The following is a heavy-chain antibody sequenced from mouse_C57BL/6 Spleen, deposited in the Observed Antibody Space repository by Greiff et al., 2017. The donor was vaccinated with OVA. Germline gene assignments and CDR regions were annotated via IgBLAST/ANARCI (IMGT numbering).Heavy chain of an antibody. J-gene: IGHJ2*01. D-gene: IGHD1-1*01. CDR1: GFTFSSYA. V-gene: IGHV5-9-1*02. Sequence: VQLKESGEGLVKPGGSLKLSCAASGFTFSSYAMSWVRQTPEKRLEWVAYISSGGDYIYYADTVKGRFTISRDNARNTLYLQMSSLKSEDTAMYYCTREGTTKGNFDYWGQGTTLTVSS. CDR2: ISSGGDYI. CDR3: TREGTTKGNFDY.